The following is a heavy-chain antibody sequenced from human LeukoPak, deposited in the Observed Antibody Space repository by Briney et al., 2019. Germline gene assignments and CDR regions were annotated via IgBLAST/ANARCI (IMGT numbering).Heavy chain of an antibody. CDR2: INWKGGTT. CDR1: GFTFDDYG. V-gene: IGHV3-20*04. D-gene: IGHD5-12*01. Sequence: GGSLRLSCAAPGFTFDDYGMSWVRQAPGKGLEWVSSINWKGGTTGYADSVKGRFTISRDNSKNTLYLQMNSLRAEDTAVYYCAKGDKVATILDYWGQGTLVTVSS. J-gene: IGHJ4*02. CDR3: AKGDKVATILDY.